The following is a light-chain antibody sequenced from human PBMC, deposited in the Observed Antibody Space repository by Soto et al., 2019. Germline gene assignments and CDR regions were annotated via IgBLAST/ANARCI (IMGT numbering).Light chain of an antibody. V-gene: IGKV3-15*01. CDR2: GAS. CDR1: QSVSSSY. J-gene: IGKJ1*01. CDR3: QQYDKWPRT. Sequence: EIVLTQSPGTLSLSPGERATLSCRASQSVSSSYLAWYQQKPGQAPSLLIYGASTRATGTPDRFSGGGSGAEYTLTISSLQSEDFAVYYCQQYDKWPRTFGQGTKVDIK.